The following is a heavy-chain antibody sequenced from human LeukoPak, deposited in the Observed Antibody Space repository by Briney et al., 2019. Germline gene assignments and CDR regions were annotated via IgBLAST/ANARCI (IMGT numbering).Heavy chain of an antibody. CDR2: ISYDGSNK. J-gene: IGHJ5*02. V-gene: IGHV3-30-3*01. D-gene: IGHD3-22*01. CDR1: GFTFSSYA. CDR3: ARGYDSSGYYHNWFDP. Sequence: PGGSLRLSCAASGFTFSSYAMHWVRQAPGKGLEWVAVISYDGSNKYYADSVKGRFTISRDNSKNTLYLQMNSLRAEDTAVYYCARGYDSSGYYHNWFDPWGQGTLVTVSS.